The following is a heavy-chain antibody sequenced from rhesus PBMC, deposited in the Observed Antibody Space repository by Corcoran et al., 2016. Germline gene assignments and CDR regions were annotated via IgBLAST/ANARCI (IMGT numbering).Heavy chain of an antibody. Sequence: QGQPQASGPGLVKPSETLSLTCARPGGTLSGTSCTWSRHPPRPGREWIGRLSGRGGSTDYTHSLKSRVTISTDPSKNQFSLKLSSVTAADTAVYYCARDPSITRMITGHYYIWGQGVLVTVSS. V-gene: IGHV4-160*01. CDR3: ARDPSITRMITGHYYI. CDR2: LSGRGGST. CDR1: GGTLSGTS. J-gene: IGHJ4*01. D-gene: IGHD3-9*01.